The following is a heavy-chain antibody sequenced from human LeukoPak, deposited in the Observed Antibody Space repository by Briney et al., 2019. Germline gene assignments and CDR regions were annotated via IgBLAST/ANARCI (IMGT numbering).Heavy chain of an antibody. J-gene: IGHJ4*02. Sequence: PGGSLRLSXAASGFIFDDYAMHWVRQAPGKGVEWVSGINWNSGTIGYADSVKGRFTISRDNAKNSLYLQMNSLRADDMAFYYCARDRFRYCSGAYCSHFEFWGQGTLVSVSS. CDR1: GFIFDDYA. V-gene: IGHV3-9*03. D-gene: IGHD2-15*01. CDR2: INWNSGTI. CDR3: ARDRFRYCSGAYCSHFEF.